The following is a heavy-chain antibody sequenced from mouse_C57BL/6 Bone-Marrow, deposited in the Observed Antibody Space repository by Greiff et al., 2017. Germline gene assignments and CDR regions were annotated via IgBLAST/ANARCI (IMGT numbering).Heavy chain of an antibody. CDR3: ARESNYGSSYDFDY. J-gene: IGHJ2*01. Sequence: QVQLQQPGAELVMPGASVKLSCKASGYTFTSYWMHWVKQRPGQGLEWIGEIDPSDSYTNYNQKFKGKSTLTVDKSSSTAYMQLSSLTSVDSAVYYCARESNYGSSYDFDYWGQGTTLTVSS. D-gene: IGHD1-1*01. CDR1: GYTFTSYW. V-gene: IGHV1-69*01. CDR2: IDPSDSYT.